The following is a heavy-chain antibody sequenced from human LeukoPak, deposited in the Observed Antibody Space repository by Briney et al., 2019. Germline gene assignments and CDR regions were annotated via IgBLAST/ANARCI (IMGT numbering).Heavy chain of an antibody. V-gene: IGHV5-51*01. J-gene: IGHJ6*02. CDR1: GYSFTSYW. CDR2: IYPRDSDT. CDR3: ARRGFFNRPDRSAKDYYYYYGMDV. D-gene: IGHD3-3*01. Sequence: GESLKISCKGSGYSFTSYWIGWVRQMPGKGLEWMGIIYPRDSDTRYSPSFQGQVTISADKSISTAYLQWSSLKASDTAMYYCARRGFFNRPDRSAKDYYYYYGMDVWGQGTTVTVSS.